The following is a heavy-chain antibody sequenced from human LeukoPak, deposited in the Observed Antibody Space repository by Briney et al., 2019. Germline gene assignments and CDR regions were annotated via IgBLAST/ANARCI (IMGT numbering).Heavy chain of an antibody. CDR1: GYTFTGYY. CDR2: INPNSGGT. D-gene: IGHD3-10*01. CDR3: ARVVVRGVIMFDY. J-gene: IGHJ4*02. V-gene: IGHV1-2*02. Sequence: ASVKVSCKASGYTFTGYYVHWVRQAPGQGLEWMGWINPNSGGTNYAQKFQGRVTMSRDTSISTAYMELSRLRSDDTAVYYCARVVVRGVIMFDYWGQGTLVTVSS.